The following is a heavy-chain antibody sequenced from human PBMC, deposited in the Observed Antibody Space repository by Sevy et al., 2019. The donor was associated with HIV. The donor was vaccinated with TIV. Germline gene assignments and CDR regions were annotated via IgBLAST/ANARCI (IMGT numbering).Heavy chain of an antibody. CDR2: INHSRST. Sequence: SETLSLTCAVYGGSFSGYYWNWIRQSPRKGLEWIGEINHSRSTHYNPSLKSRLTLSVDTSKNQFSLRLNSVTAADSAVYYCARAPPVVVVPGAPSWFDPWGQGTLVTVSS. V-gene: IGHV4-34*01. CDR1: GGSFSGYY. CDR3: ARAPPVVVVPGAPSWFDP. D-gene: IGHD2-2*01. J-gene: IGHJ5*02.